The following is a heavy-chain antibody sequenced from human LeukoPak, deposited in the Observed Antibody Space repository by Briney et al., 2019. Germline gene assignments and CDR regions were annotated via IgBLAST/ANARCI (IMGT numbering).Heavy chain of an antibody. J-gene: IGHJ4*02. CDR3: ARDYYDRSVYFDY. V-gene: IGHV3-33*01. CDR2: IWYDGSNK. Sequence: GGSLRLSCAASGFTFNSYGMHWVRQAPGKGLEWVAVIWYDGSNKYYADSVKGRFTISRDNSKNTLYLQMNSLRAEDTAVYYCARDYYDRSVYFDYWGQGTLVTVSS. CDR1: GFTFNSYG. D-gene: IGHD3-22*01.